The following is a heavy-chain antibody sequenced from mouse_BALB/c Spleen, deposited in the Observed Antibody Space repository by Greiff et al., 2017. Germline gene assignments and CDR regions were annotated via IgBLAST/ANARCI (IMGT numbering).Heavy chain of an antibody. V-gene: IGHV5-6-5*01. CDR2: ISSGGST. D-gene: IGHD3-1*01. CDR3: ARDGLSFDY. J-gene: IGHJ2*01. CDR1: GFTFSSYA. Sequence: EVQLQQSGGGLVKPGGSLKLSCAASGFTFSSYAMSWVRQTPEKRLEWVASISSGGSTYYPDSVKGRFTISRDNARNILYLQMSSLRSEDTAMYYCARDGLSFDYWGQGTTRTVSS.